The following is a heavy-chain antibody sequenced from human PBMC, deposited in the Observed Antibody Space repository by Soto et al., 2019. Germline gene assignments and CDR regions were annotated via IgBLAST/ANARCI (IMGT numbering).Heavy chain of an antibody. D-gene: IGHD4-17*01. V-gene: IGHV3-23*01. J-gene: IGHJ4*02. Sequence: GGSLRLSCAASGFTFSRDGMSWVRQAPGKGLEWVSLITDNGGSTYYADSVKGRFTISRDNTKNTLFLQMNRLRAEDTAVYYCAKERATTTAVDYWGQGALVTVSS. CDR2: ITDNGGST. CDR1: GFTFSRDG. CDR3: AKERATTTAVDY.